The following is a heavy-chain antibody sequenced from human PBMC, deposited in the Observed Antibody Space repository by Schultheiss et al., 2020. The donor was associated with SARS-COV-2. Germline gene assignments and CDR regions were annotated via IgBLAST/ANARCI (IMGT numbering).Heavy chain of an antibody. CDR2: ISSSSSYI. CDR1: GFTFSSYS. V-gene: IGHV3-21*01. D-gene: IGHD4-17*01. CDR3: ARDRGDGDYVRYYGMDV. Sequence: GESLKISCAASGFTFSSYSMNWVRQAPGKGLEWVSSISSSSSYIYYADSVKGRFTISRDNAKNSLYLQMNSLRAEDTAVYYCARDRGDGDYVRYYGMDVWGQGTTVTVSS. J-gene: IGHJ6*02.